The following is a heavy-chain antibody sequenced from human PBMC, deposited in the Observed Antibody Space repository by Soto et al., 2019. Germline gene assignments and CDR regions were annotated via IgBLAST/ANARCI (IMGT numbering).Heavy chain of an antibody. V-gene: IGHV3-23*01. J-gene: IGHJ4*02. Sequence: GGSLILSCEASGFTFSNCAMSWVRQSPGKGLEWVSGISGTGRSTFYADSVKDRFTISRDNSKNTVYLQMTSLRADDTAVYYCAKGNTSGWYFFDYWGQGTLVTVSS. CDR2: ISGTGRST. D-gene: IGHD6-19*01. CDR1: GFTFSNCA. CDR3: AKGNTSGWYFFDY.